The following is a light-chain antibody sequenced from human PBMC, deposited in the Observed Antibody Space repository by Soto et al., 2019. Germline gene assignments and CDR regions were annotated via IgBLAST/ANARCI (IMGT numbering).Light chain of an antibody. J-gene: IGKJ2*01. Sequence: EIVLTQSQGTLSLSPGERATLSCRASQSVNGNYLTWYQQTPGQAPRLLIHVASSRATRIPDRFSGNVSGTDLTITISRREPQELDVYYCQLKGSSFRYTFGHGTMLQIK. CDR2: VAS. CDR3: QLKGSSFRYT. V-gene: IGKV3-20*01. CDR1: QSVNGNY.